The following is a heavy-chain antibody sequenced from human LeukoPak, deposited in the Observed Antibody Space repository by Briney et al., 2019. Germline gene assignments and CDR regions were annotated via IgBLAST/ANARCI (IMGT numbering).Heavy chain of an antibody. CDR1: GGTFSSYA. J-gene: IGHJ4*02. D-gene: IGHD3-10*01. Sequence: GASVKVSCKASGGTFSSYAISWVRQAPGQGLEWMGGIIPIFGTANYAQKFQGRVTITADESTSTAYMELSSLRSEDTAVYYCARGLYMVRGVILGYWGQGTLVTVSS. CDR3: ARGLYMVRGVILGY. V-gene: IGHV1-69*13. CDR2: IIPIFGTA.